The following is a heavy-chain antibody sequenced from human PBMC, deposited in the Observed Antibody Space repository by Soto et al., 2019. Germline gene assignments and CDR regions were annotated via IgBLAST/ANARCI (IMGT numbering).Heavy chain of an antibody. D-gene: IGHD2-21*02. CDR3: ALSLTYCGGDCYSDY. CDR2: ITSTGSTI. V-gene: IGHV3-48*03. CDR1: GFTFSSYE. Sequence: LRLSCAASGFTFSSYEMNWVRQAPGKGLEWVSYITSTGSTIYHADSVKGRFTISRDNAKNSLYLQMNSLRAEDTAVYYCALSLTYCGGDCYSDYWGQGALVTAPQ. J-gene: IGHJ4*02.